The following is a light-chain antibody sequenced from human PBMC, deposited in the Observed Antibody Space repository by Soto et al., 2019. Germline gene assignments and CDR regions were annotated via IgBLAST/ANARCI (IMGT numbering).Light chain of an antibody. J-gene: IGLJ3*02. Sequence: QSVLTQPASVSGSPGQSITISCTGTSSDVGDYKYVSWYRQHPGKAPKLLIYEGTNRPPGISDRFSGSKSGNTASLTVSGLLAEDEADYYCSSYTSNITWVFGGGTQLTVL. CDR2: EGT. CDR3: SSYTSNITWV. V-gene: IGLV2-14*01. CDR1: SSDVGDYKY.